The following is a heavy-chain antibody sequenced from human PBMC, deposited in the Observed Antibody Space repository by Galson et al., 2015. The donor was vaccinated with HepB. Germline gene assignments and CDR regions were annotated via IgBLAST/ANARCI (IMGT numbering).Heavy chain of an antibody. J-gene: IGHJ4*02. D-gene: IGHD3-22*01. CDR1: XXXFSSYN. CDR3: ARDTDDTNGYYNSFDQ. V-gene: IGHV3-33*01. Sequence: RLSXAASXXXFSSYNXHWVRXAPGKGLEXXXIVWYDATYKYYADSVKGRFTISRDNSKNTLYLQMNSLRAGDTAVYYCARDTDDTNGYYNSFDQWGQGXLVT. CDR2: VWYDATYK.